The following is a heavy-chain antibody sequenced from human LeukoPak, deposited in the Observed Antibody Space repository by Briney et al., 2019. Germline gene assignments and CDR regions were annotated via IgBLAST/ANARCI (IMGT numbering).Heavy chain of an antibody. Sequence: KFQGRVTMTRNTSISTAYMELSSLRSEDTAVYYCARVYYGSGSYYTNWFDPWGQGTLVTVSS. CDR3: ARVYYGSGSYYTNWFDP. D-gene: IGHD3-10*01. V-gene: IGHV1-8*01. J-gene: IGHJ5*02.